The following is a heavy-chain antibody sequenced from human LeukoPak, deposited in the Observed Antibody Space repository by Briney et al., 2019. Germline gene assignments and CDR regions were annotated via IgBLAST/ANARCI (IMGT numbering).Heavy chain of an antibody. CDR3: AREILGGFNPGAY. Sequence: SETLSLTCTVSLDSTTSNFWSWVRQPPGKGLEWIGEIHRSGSPNYNPSLQSRVTISIDRSRNQIVLELSPVTAADTAVYYCAREILGGFNPGAYWGQGTLVTVSS. J-gene: IGHJ4*02. CDR1: LDSTTSNF. CDR2: IHRSGSP. V-gene: IGHV4-4*02. D-gene: IGHD1-14*01.